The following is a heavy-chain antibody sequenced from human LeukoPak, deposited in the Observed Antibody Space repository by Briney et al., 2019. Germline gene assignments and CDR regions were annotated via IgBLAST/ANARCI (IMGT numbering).Heavy chain of an antibody. CDR1: GGTFSSYA. J-gene: IGHJ4*02. D-gene: IGHD4-11*01. V-gene: IGHV1-69*05. CDR2: IIPIFGTA. CDR3: ASSEDYSNYGTPFDY. Sequence: SVKVSCKASGGTFSSYAISWVRQAPGQGLEWMGGIIPIFGTANYAQKFQGRVTITTDESTSTAYMELSSLRSEDTAVYYCASSEDYSNYGTPFDYWGQGTLVTVSS.